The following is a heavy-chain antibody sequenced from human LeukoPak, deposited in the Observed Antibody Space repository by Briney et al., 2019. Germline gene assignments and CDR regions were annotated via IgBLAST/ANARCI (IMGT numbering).Heavy chain of an antibody. D-gene: IGHD2-2*01. V-gene: IGHV1-18*01. CDR1: GYTFTSYG. Sequence: ASVKVSCKASGYTFTSYGISWVRQAPGQGLEWMGWISAYNGNTNYAQKLQGRVTMTTDTSTSTAYMELRSLRSDDTAVYYCARDQYCSSTSCYHGGYYYYGMDVWGQGTTVTVSS. J-gene: IGHJ6*02. CDR3: ARDQYCSSTSCYHGGYYYYGMDV. CDR2: ISAYNGNT.